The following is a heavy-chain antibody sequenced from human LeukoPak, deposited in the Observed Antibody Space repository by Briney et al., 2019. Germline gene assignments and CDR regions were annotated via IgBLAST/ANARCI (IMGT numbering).Heavy chain of an antibody. CDR1: GFIFSSYA. D-gene: IGHD3-3*01. V-gene: IGHV3-33*01. J-gene: IGHJ6*02. CDR2: IWYDGSNK. Sequence: GGSLRLSCAASGFIFSSYAMHWVRQAPGRGPEWVAIIWYDGSNKYYAESVEGRFTISRDNSKNTLYLQMNSLRAEDTAVYYCARGTKSYYYGMDVWGQGTTVTVSS. CDR3: ARGTKSYYYGMDV.